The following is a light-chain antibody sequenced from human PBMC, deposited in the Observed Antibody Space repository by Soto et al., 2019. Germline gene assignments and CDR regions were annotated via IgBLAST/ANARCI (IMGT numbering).Light chain of an antibody. CDR3: QQYENWPYT. V-gene: IGKV3-15*01. CDR1: PGVSNT. J-gene: IGKJ5*01. Sequence: EIVLTQSPATLSLSPGERATLSCRASPGVSNTLAWYQQRPGQAPRLLIYGASIRAPGIPARFSGGGSGTEFTLTITSLQSEDFAVYYCQQYENWPYTFGQGTRLEI. CDR2: GAS.